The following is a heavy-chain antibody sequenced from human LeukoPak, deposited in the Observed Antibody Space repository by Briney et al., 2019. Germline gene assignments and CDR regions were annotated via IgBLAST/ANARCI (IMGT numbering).Heavy chain of an antibody. Sequence: SETPSLTCAVYGGSFSGYYWSWIRQPPGKGLEWIGEINHSGSTNYNPSLKSRVTISVDTSKNQFSLKLSSVTAADTAVYYCARVTTGGYYNCWGQGTLVTVSS. CDR1: GGSFSGYY. CDR2: INHSGST. V-gene: IGHV4-34*01. D-gene: IGHD3-22*01. J-gene: IGHJ4*02. CDR3: ARVTTGGYYNC.